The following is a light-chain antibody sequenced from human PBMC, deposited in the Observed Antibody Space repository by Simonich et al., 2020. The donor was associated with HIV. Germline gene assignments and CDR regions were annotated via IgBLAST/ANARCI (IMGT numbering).Light chain of an antibody. Sequence: DIQMTQSPSSLSASVGDRVTITCRASQSISSYLNWYQQKPGKAPKLLIYAASRLESGVPSRFSGSGSGTDYTLTISSLQPEDFATYYCQQYYSPLSMYTFGQGTKLEIK. CDR3: QQYYSPLSMYT. CDR1: QSISSY. V-gene: IGKV1-NL1*01. CDR2: AAS. J-gene: IGKJ2*01.